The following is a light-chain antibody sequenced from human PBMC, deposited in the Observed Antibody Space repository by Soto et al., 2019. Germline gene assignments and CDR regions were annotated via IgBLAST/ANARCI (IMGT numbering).Light chain of an antibody. CDR1: ISDVGGYSY. CDR3: SSYTSSSTYV. J-gene: IGLJ1*01. V-gene: IGLV2-14*01. CDR2: EVN. Sequence: QSVLTQPASVSGSPGQSITISCTGTISDVGGYSYVSWYQQHPGKAPKLMIYEVNYRPSGVSNRFSGSKSGNTASLTISGLQAEDEADYYCSSYTSSSTYVFGTGTKLTVI.